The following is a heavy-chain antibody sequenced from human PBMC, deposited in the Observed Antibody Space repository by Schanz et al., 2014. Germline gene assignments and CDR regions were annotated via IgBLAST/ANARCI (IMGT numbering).Heavy chain of an antibody. CDR1: GFTVTDSY. D-gene: IGHD4-4*01. J-gene: IGHJ4*02. CDR3: ARRPQLQCFDY. V-gene: IGHV3-66*04. Sequence: VQLVESGGGLVKPGGSLRLSCAASGFTVTDSYMNWVRQAPGRGLEWISVIYSGGSTYYADSVKGRLTISRDNSKNTVYLQMSSLRAEDTAVYYCARRPQLQCFDYWGQGTLVTVSS. CDR2: IYSGGST.